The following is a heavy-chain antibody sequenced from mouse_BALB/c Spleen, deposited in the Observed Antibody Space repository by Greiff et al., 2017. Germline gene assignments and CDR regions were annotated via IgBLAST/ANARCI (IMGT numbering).Heavy chain of an antibody. CDR3: VRGYDGGRYFDV. Sequence: EVMLVESGGGLVQPKGSLKLSCAASGFTFNTYAMNWVRQAPGKGLEWVARIRSKSNNYATYYADSVKDRFTISRDDSQSMLYLQMNNLKTEDTAMYYCVRGYDGGRYFDVWGAGTTVTVSS. D-gene: IGHD2-14*01. CDR2: IRSKSNNYAT. J-gene: IGHJ1*01. V-gene: IGHV10-1*02. CDR1: GFTFNTYA.